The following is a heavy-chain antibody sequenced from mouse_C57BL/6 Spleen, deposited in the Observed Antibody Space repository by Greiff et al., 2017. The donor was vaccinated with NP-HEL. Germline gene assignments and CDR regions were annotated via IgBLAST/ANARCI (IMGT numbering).Heavy chain of an antibody. J-gene: IGHJ1*03. CDR2: INPNNGGT. CDR1: GYTFTDYN. Sequence: VQLKQSGPELVKPGASVKMSCKASGYTFTDYNMHWVKQSHGKSLEWIGYINPNNGGTSYNQKFKGKATLTVNKSSSTAYMELRSLTSEDSAVYYCARYYGSSHWYFDVWGTGTTVTVSS. V-gene: IGHV1-22*01. D-gene: IGHD1-1*01. CDR3: ARYYGSSHWYFDV.